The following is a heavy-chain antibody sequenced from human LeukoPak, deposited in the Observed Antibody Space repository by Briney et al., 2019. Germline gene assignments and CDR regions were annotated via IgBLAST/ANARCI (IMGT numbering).Heavy chain of an antibody. J-gene: IGHJ6*03. CDR1: GGSISSYY. Sequence: SETLSLTCTVSGGSISSYYWSWIRQPAGKGLEWIGYIYHSGSTYYNPSLKSRVTISVDRSKNQFSLKLSSVTAADTAVYYCARVDCSSTSCYSDYYYYYMDVWGKGTTVTVSS. CDR2: IYHSGST. D-gene: IGHD2-2*01. V-gene: IGHV4-59*12. CDR3: ARVDCSSTSCYSDYYYYYMDV.